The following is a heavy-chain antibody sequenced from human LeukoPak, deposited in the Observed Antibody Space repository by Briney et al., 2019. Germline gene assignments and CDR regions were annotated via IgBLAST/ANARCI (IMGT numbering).Heavy chain of an antibody. CDR3: AREDSWFFDY. V-gene: IGHV4-34*01. J-gene: IGHJ4*02. CDR2: INHSGST. Sequence: PSETLSLTCAVYGGSFSGYYWSWIRQPPGKGLEWIGEINHSGSTNYNPSLKSRVTISVDTSKNQFSLQLNSVTPEDTAVYYCAREDSWFFDYWGQGTLVTVSS. CDR1: GGSFSGYY. D-gene: IGHD6-13*01.